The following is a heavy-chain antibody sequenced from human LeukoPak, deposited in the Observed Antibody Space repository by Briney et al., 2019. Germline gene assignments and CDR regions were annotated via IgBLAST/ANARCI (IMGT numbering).Heavy chain of an antibody. CDR3: ARDRLLWFGELWNWFDP. D-gene: IGHD3-10*01. J-gene: IGHJ5*02. Sequence: GGSLRLSCAASGFTFSSYSMNWVRQAPGKGLEWVSSIISSSSYIYYADSVKGRFTISRDNAKNSLYLQMNSLRAEDTAVYYCARDRLLWFGELWNWFDPWGQGTLVTVSS. CDR2: IISSSSYI. V-gene: IGHV3-21*01. CDR1: GFTFSSYS.